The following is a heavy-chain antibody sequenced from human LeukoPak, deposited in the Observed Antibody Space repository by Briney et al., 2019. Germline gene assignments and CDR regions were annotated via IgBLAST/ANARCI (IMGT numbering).Heavy chain of an antibody. CDR1: GFTFGDYA. CDR2: IRSKAYGGTT. J-gene: IGHJ6*04. D-gene: IGHD2-15*01. V-gene: IGHV3-49*04. Sequence: GGSLRLSCTASGFTFGDYAMSWVRQAPGKGLEWVGFIRSKAYGGTTEYAASVKGRFTISRDDSKGIAYLQMNSLKTEDTAVYYCTRALGYCSGGSCYYYYGMDVWGKGTTVTVSS. CDR3: TRALGYCSGGSCYYYYGMDV.